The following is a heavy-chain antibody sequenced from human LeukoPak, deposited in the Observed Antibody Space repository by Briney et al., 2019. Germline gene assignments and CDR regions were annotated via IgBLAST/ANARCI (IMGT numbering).Heavy chain of an antibody. CDR3: ARDCSGGSCYPGDY. D-gene: IGHD2-15*01. Sequence: PAGSLRLSCAASGFTVSSNYMSWVRQAPGKGLEWVSVSYSGGSTYYAASVKSRFTISRDNSKNTLYLQMNSLRVEDTAVYYCARDCSGGSCYPGDYWGQGTLVTVSS. V-gene: IGHV3-53*01. J-gene: IGHJ4*02. CDR2: SYSGGST. CDR1: GFTVSSNY.